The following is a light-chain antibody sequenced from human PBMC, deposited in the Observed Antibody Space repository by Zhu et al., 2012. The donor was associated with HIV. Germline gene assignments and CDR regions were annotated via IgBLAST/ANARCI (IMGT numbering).Light chain of an antibody. CDR2: GAS. Sequence: EIVMTQFPITLSVSPGERATLSCRASQTVSRNYLAWYQQKPGQAPRLLIYGASRRVTGIPDRFSGSGSGTDFTLTISRLEPEDFAVYYCQHYVPSPMYTFGQGTKLEIK. CDR1: QTVSRNY. J-gene: IGKJ2*01. V-gene: IGKV3-20*01. CDR3: QHYVPSPMYT.